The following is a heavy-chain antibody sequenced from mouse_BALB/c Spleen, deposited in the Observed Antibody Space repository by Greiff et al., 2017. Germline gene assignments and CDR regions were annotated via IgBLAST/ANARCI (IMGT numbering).Heavy chain of an antibody. CDR2: IWAGGST. V-gene: IGHV2-9*02. D-gene: IGHD2-2*01. CDR1: GFSLTSYG. CDR3: ARDYGYDAFDY. Sequence: VQGVESGPGLVAPSQSLSITCTVSGFSLTSYGVHWVRQPPGKGLEWLGVIWAGGSTNYNSALMSRLSISKDNSKSQVFLKMNSLQTTDTAMYYCARDYGYDAFDYWGQGTLVTVSA. J-gene: IGHJ3*01.